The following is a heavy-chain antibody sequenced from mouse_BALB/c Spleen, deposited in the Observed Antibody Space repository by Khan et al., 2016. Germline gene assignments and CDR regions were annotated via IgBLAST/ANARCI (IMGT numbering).Heavy chain of an antibody. CDR2: INPGSGGT. CDR1: GYAFTNYL. J-gene: IGHJ3*01. V-gene: IGHV1-54*01. Sequence: QVQLQQSGAELVRPGTSVKVSCKASGYAFTNYLIEWVKQRPGQGLEWIGVINPGSGGTNYTEKFKGKATLTADNSSSTAYMQLSSLTSDDSAVYFGARADYYGSSGAYWGQGTLVTVSA. D-gene: IGHD1-1*01. CDR3: ARADYYGSSGAY.